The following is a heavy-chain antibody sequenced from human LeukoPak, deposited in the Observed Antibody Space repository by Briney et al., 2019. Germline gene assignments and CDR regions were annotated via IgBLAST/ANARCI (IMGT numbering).Heavy chain of an antibody. Sequence: GGSLRLSCAASGFTFSSYAMHWVRQAPGKGLEWVAVISYDGSNKYYADSVKGRFTISRDNSKNTLYLQMNSLRAEDTAVYYCARDSQIAVVPKAYYYYYMDVWGKGTTVTVSS. CDR2: ISYDGSNK. CDR3: ARDSQIAVVPKAYYYYYMDV. V-gene: IGHV3-30*01. D-gene: IGHD3-22*01. CDR1: GFTFSSYA. J-gene: IGHJ6*03.